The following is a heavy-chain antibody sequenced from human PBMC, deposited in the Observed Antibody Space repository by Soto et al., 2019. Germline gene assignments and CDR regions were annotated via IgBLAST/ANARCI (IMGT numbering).Heavy chain of an antibody. J-gene: IGHJ1*01. CDR2: IYHSGST. CDR3: ARAPPFVGSGIEH. CDR1: GASVSSGNYY. V-gene: IGHV4-61*01. D-gene: IGHD3-3*01. Sequence: PSETLSLTCTVSGASVSSGNYYWTWIRQPPGKGLDLIGFIYHSGSTYYNPYLNSRVTISLDTSKSQFSLRLSYVTTADTAVYYCARAPPFVGSGIEHGGHGTLVTVSS.